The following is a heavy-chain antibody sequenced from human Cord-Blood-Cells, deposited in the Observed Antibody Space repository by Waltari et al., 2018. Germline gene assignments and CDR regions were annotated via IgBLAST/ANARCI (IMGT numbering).Heavy chain of an antibody. Sequence: QVQLQQWGAGLLKPSETLSLTCACYGGSFSGYYWSWIRQPPGKGLEWIGEINHSGSTNYNPSLKSRVTISVDTSKNQFSLKLSSVTAADTAVYYCAREHYDSSGYGAFDIWGQGTMVTVSS. CDR3: AREHYDSSGYGAFDI. CDR1: GGSFSGYY. D-gene: IGHD3-22*01. J-gene: IGHJ3*02. CDR2: INHSGST. V-gene: IGHV4-34*01.